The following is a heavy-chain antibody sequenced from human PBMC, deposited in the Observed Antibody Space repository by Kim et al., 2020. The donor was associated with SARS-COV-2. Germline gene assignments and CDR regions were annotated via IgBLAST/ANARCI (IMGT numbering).Heavy chain of an antibody. V-gene: IGHV3-23*01. CDR2: ISGSGGST. CDR3: AKDPSNLTGYYINY. Sequence: GGSLRLSCAASGFIFSSYAMSWVRQAPGKGLEWVSAISGSGGSTYYADSVKGRFTISRDNSKNTLYLQMNSLGAEDTAVYYCAKDPSNLTGYYINYWGQGTLVTVSS. CDR1: GFIFSSYA. J-gene: IGHJ4*02. D-gene: IGHD3-9*01.